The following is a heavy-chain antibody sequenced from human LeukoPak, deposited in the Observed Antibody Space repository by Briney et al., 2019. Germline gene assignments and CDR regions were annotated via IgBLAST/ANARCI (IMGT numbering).Heavy chain of an antibody. D-gene: IGHD3-10*01. J-gene: IGHJ4*02. Sequence: SVKVSCKASGGTFSSYAISWVRQAPGQGLEWMGGIIPIFGTANYAQKFQGRVTITADKSTSTAYMELSSLRSEDTAVYYCARGLRFGELSLDVWGQGTLVTVSS. CDR2: IIPIFGTA. CDR3: ARGLRFGELSLDV. CDR1: GGTFSSYA. V-gene: IGHV1-69*06.